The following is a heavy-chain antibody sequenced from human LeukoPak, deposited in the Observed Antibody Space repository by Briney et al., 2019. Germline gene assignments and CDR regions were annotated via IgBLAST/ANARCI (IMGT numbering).Heavy chain of an antibody. Sequence: SETLSLTCTVSGGSISSYYWSWIRQPAGKGLEWIGRIYTSGSTNYNPSLKSRVTMSVDTSKNQFSLRLTSVTAADTALYYCAKQNPPPFRQYGGGTPFDSWAREPLVPVSS. V-gene: IGHV4-4*07. J-gene: IGHJ4*02. CDR1: GGSISSYY. CDR2: IYTSGST. CDR3: AKQNPPPFRQYGGGTPFDS. D-gene: IGHD3-16*01.